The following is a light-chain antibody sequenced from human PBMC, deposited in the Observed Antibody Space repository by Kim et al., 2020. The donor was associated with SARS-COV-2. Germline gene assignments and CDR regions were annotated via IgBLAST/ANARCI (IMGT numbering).Light chain of an antibody. CDR2: GAS. Sequence: SLSPGERAPLSCRASESVTTNLAWYQQRPGQAPRLLIYGASSRATGIPARFSGSGSGTEFTLTISSLQSEDFAVYFCQQYNNWWTFGQGTKVDIK. CDR1: ESVTTN. J-gene: IGKJ1*01. V-gene: IGKV3-15*01. CDR3: QQYNNWWT.